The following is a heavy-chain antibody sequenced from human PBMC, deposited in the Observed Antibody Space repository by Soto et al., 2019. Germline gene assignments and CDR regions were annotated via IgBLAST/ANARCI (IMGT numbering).Heavy chain of an antibody. CDR3: TRLISAAQDY. J-gene: IGHJ4*02. D-gene: IGHD3-10*01. CDR1: GFVFKDSS. Sequence: EVLLVESGGGLVQPGGSLKLSCAASGFVFKDSSIHWVRQASRKGLEWIGRIRDRAYNYATAYAASVKGRFTISRDDSNNMAYLQMNGLETEDTAIYYCTRLISAAQDYWGQGALVSVSS. CDR2: IRDRAYNYAT. V-gene: IGHV3-73*01.